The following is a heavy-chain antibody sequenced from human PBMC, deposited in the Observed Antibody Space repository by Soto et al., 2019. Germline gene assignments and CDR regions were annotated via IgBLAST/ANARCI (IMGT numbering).Heavy chain of an antibody. J-gene: IGHJ4*02. V-gene: IGHV1-3*01. Sequence: GASVKVSCKASGYTFTSYAMHWVRQAPGQRLEWMGWINAGNGNTKYSQKFQGRVTITRDTSASTAYMELSSVTAADTAVYYCARGITIFGNRLDYWGQGTLVTVSS. CDR2: INAGNGNT. CDR3: ARGITIFGNRLDY. D-gene: IGHD3-3*01. CDR1: GYTFTSYA.